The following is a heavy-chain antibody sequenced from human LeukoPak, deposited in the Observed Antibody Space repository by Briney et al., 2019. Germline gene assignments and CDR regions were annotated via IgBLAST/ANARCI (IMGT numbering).Heavy chain of an antibody. CDR1: GYTFTSYD. J-gene: IGHJ4*02. CDR3: ASNYDSSGYSPLDY. CDR2: MNPNSGNT. Sequence: ASVKVSCKASGYTFTSYDINWVRQATGQGLEWMGWMNPNSGNTGYAQKFQGRVTMTTDTSTSTAYMELRSLRSDDTAMYYCASNYDSSGYSPLDYWGQGTLVTVSS. V-gene: IGHV1-8*01. D-gene: IGHD3-22*01.